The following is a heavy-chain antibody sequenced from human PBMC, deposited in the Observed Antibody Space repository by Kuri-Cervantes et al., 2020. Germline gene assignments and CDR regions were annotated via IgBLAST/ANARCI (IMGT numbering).Heavy chain of an antibody. J-gene: IGHJ6*04. V-gene: IGHV1-18*01. CDR3: ARGMFAFVSKGSSDV. Sequence: ASVKVSCKASGYTFGSHGISWVRQAPGQGPEWMGWISTYSPDTNYEQRFQSRVTMTTDTSTSTAYMELRSLRPDDTAIYYCARGMFAFVSKGSSDVWGTGTTVTVSS. D-gene: IGHD3-10*02. CDR1: GYTFGSHG. CDR2: ISTYSPDT.